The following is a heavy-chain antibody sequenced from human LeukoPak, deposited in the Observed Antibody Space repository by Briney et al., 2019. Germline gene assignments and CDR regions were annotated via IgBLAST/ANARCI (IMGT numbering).Heavy chain of an antibody. D-gene: IGHD1-26*01. CDR3: ASLCGSYRFEIVDY. CDR1: GFTFSSYS. V-gene: IGHV3-21*01. Sequence: GGPLRLSCAASGFTFSSYSMNWVRQAPGKGLEWVSSISSSSSYIYYADSVKGRFTISRDNAKNSLYLQMNSLRAEDTAVYYCASLCGSYRFEIVDYWGQGTLVTVSS. CDR2: ISSSSSYI. J-gene: IGHJ4*02.